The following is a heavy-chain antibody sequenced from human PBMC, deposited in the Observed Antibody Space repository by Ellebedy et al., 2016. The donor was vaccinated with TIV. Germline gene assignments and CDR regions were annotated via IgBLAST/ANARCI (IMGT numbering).Heavy chain of an antibody. D-gene: IGHD6-25*01. Sequence: GESLKISXAASGFTFSSYSMHWVRQAPGKGLEWVAVISYDGSKKSYADSVKGRFTISRDNSKNTLYLQMNSLRAEDTAVYYCAKDLRQRLPEIAFDIWGQGTMVTVSS. CDR3: AKDLRQRLPEIAFDI. V-gene: IGHV3-30*18. CDR1: GFTFSSYS. J-gene: IGHJ3*02. CDR2: ISYDGSKK.